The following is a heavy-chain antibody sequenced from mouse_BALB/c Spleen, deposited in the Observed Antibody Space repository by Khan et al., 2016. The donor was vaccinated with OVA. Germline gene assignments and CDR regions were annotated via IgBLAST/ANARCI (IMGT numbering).Heavy chain of an antibody. CDR1: GYTFSSYW. J-gene: IGHJ3*01. D-gene: IGHD1-1*01. V-gene: IGHV1-9*01. CDR3: ARGNYYGSSSGFGY. Sequence: VKLVESGAELMKPGASVKISCKATGYTFSSYWIEWVKQRPGHGLEWIGEILPGSGRNNYNEKFKGKATFTADTSSNTAYMQLSSLTSEDSAVYYCARGNYYGSSSGFGYWGQGTLVTVSA. CDR2: ILPGSGRN.